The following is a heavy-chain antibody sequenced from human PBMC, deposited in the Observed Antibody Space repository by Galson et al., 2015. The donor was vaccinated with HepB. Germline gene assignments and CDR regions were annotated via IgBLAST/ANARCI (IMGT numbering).Heavy chain of an antibody. CDR1: GFTFSNAW. D-gene: IGHD3-16*02. CDR3: TTDTSVPVLNPYYDYVWGSYRWSGMDV. CDR2: IKSKTDGGTT. Sequence: SLRLSCAASGFTFSNAWMSWVRQAPGKGLEWVGRIKSKTDGGTTDYAAPVKGRFTISRDDSKNTLYLQMNSLKTEDTAVYYCTTDTSVPVLNPYYDYVWGSYRWSGMDVWGQGTTVTVSS. V-gene: IGHV3-15*01. J-gene: IGHJ6*02.